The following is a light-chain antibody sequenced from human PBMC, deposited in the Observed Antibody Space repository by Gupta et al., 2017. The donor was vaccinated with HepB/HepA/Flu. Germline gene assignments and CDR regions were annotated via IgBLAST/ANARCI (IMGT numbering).Light chain of an antibody. J-gene: IGKJ4*01. CDR1: QAISNW. CDR2: AAS. V-gene: IGKV1-12*01. CDR3: QQANSFPRT. Sequence: DIQLTQSPSSLSASVGDRVTITCRASQAISNWLAWYQQKPGKVPKLLIYAASSLQSGVSSRFSGSGSGTDFTLTISSLQLEDFATYYWQQANSFPRTFGGGTRVEIK.